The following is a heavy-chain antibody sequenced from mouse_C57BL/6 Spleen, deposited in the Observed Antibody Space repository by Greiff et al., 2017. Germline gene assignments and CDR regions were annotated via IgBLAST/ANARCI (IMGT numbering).Heavy chain of an antibody. CDR1: GYTFTDYN. Sequence: EVQLQQSGPELVKPGASVKMSCKASGYTFTDYNMHWVKQSHGKSLEWIGYINPNNGGTSYNQKFKGKATLTVNKSSSTAYMELRSLTSEDSAVYYGARSHVGGSSHFDYWGQGTTLTVSS. J-gene: IGHJ2*01. V-gene: IGHV1-22*01. CDR2: INPNNGGT. D-gene: IGHD1-1*01. CDR3: ARSHVGGSSHFDY.